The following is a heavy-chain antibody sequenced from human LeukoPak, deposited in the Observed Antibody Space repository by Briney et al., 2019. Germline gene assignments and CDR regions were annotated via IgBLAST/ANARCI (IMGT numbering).Heavy chain of an antibody. CDR2: IYPDDSDT. CDR3: ARPNITSYYDSRGYDAFDV. D-gene: IGHD3-22*01. Sequence: GESLKISCKGSGYSFTSYWIGWVRQMPGKGLEWMGIIYPDDSDTRYSPSFQSQVTISADKSVRTAYLQWSSLKASDTAMYYCARPNITSYYDSRGYDAFDVWGQGTMVTVSS. J-gene: IGHJ3*01. CDR1: GYSFTSYW. V-gene: IGHV5-51*01.